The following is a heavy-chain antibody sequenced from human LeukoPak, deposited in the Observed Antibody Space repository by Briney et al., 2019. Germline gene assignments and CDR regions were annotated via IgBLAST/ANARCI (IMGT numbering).Heavy chain of an antibody. V-gene: IGHV4-59*01. J-gene: IGHJ4*02. CDR3: AEGSYPYYFDY. D-gene: IGHD1-26*01. Sequence: SETLSLTCTVSGGSISSYYWSWIRQPPGKGLEWIGHIYYSGSTNYNPSLKSRVTISVDTSKNQFSLKLSSVTAADTAVYYCAEGSYPYYFDYWGQGTLVTVSS. CDR2: IYYSGST. CDR1: GGSISSYY.